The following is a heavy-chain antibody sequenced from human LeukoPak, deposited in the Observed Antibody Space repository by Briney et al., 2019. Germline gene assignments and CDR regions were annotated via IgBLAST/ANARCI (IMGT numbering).Heavy chain of an antibody. CDR1: GFTFSSYW. J-gene: IGHJ5*02. D-gene: IGHD6-6*01. V-gene: IGHV3-7*01. CDR3: ARDKMTSRPRVYSWFDP. CDR2: IKQDGSEK. Sequence: GGSLRLSCAASGFTFSSYWMSWVRQAPGKGLEWVANIKQDGSEKYYVDSVKGRFVISRDNAKNLLYLQMNGLRAEDTALYYCARDKMTSRPRVYSWFDPWGQGTLVIVSS.